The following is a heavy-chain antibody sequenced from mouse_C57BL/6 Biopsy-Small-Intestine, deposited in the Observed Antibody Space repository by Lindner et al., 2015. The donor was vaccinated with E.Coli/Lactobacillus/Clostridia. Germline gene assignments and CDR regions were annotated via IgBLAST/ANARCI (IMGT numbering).Heavy chain of an antibody. CDR3: ARVPTLYAMDV. CDR2: IIPVLGLP. V-gene: IGHV1S26*01. CDR1: GITVTSYA. Sequence: SVKVSCKASGITVTSYAISWVRQAPGQGLEWMGRIIPVLGLPNYAQEFLGRVTISADKSTSTTYMELSGLSSDDTAVYYCARVPTLYAMDVWGQGTTVTVSS. J-gene: IGHJ4*01.